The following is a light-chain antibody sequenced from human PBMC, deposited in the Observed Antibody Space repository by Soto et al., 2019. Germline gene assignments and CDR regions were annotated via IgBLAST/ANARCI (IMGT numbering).Light chain of an antibody. Sequence: QSALTQPPSASGTPGQSVTISCTGTSSDVGRYSYVSWYRQHPGKAPQLMIYEVSKRPSGVPDRFSGFKSGNTASLTVSGLQAEDEADYYCSSYAGSNNLVFGGGTKLTVL. CDR3: SSYAGSNNLV. CDR1: SSDVGRYSY. J-gene: IGLJ3*02. CDR2: EVS. V-gene: IGLV2-8*01.